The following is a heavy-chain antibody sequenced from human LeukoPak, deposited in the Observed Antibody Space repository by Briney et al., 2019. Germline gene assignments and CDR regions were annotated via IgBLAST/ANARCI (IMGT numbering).Heavy chain of an antibody. Sequence: GGSLRLSCAASGFTVSSNYMSWVRQAPGKGLEWVSLIYSGGTTYYADSVKGRFTISRDNSKNTLYLQMNSLRAEDTALYYCARVWELSFDHRGQGDLFTVSS. CDR3: ARVWELSFDH. D-gene: IGHD1-26*01. CDR2: IYSGGTT. J-gene: IGHJ4*02. CDR1: GFTVSSNY. V-gene: IGHV3-53*01.